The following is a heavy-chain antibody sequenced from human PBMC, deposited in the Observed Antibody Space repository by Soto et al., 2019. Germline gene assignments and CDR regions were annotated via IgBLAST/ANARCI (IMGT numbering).Heavy chain of an antibody. D-gene: IGHD2-2*01. CDR3: ARHRDCSITSCYHRLAVASDDY. CDR2: IYYSEST. Sequence: FETLSLTCTGSGGAICSSSYYWGWIRQPPEQGLEWIGSIYYSESTYYNPSLKSRVTVSVDTSKNQFSLKLSSVTAADTAVYYCARHRDCSITSCYHRLAVASDDYWGQGTLVT. V-gene: IGHV4-39*01. J-gene: IGHJ4*02. CDR1: GGAICSSSYY.